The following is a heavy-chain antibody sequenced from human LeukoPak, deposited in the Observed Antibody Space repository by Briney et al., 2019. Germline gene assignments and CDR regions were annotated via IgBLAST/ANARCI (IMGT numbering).Heavy chain of an antibody. J-gene: IGHJ4*02. CDR1: GDSISSHY. V-gene: IGHV4-59*11. CDR2: IYHSGST. Sequence: RTSETLSLTCTVSGDSISSHYWSWIRQPPGKGLEWIGYIYHSGSTYYNPSLKSRVTISVDRSKNQFSLKLSSVTAADTAVYYCARGTYPGLDYWGQGTLVTVSS. CDR3: ARGTYPGLDY.